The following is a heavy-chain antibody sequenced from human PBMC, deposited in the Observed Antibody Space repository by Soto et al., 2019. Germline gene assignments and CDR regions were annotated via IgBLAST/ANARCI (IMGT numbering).Heavy chain of an antibody. CDR2: ISNDGDYK. J-gene: IGHJ4*02. Sequence: VQLVESGGGVVQPGRSLRLSCVASEFTFSSHLMHWVRQAPGKGLEWVAFISNDGDYKNYADSVKGRFTISRDNSKDTVYLEIHSLRPEDTALYHCARDEAFSAPYYLDYWGQGTLVIV. CDR1: EFTFSSHL. V-gene: IGHV3-30*03. CDR3: ARDEAFSAPYYLDY. D-gene: IGHD1-26*01.